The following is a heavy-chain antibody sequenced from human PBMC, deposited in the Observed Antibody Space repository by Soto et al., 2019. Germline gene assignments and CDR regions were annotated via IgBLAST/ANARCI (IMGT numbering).Heavy chain of an antibody. V-gene: IGHV3-15*07. CDR1: GFTFSNAW. J-gene: IGHJ6*02. CDR3: TTDGVECSSTSCYNTNYYYYGMDV. Sequence: GGSLRLSCAASGFTFSNAWMNWVRQAPGKGLEWVGRIKSKTDGGTTDYAAPVKGRFTISRDDSKNTLYLQMNSLKTEDTAVYYCTTDGVECSSTSCYNTNYYYYGMDVWGQGTTVTVSS. CDR2: IKSKTDGGTT. D-gene: IGHD2-2*02.